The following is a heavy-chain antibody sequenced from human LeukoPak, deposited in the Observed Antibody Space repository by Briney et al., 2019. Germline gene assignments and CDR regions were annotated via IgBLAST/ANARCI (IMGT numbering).Heavy chain of an antibody. V-gene: IGHV4-39*07. CDR3: ARDSSSGWAQNFDY. D-gene: IGHD6-19*01. J-gene: IGHJ4*02. Sequence: SETLSLTCTVSGGSISSSSYYWGWIRQPPGKGLEWIGSIYYSGSTYYNPSLKSRVTMSLDTSNNQLSLKLSSVTAADTAVYYCARDSSSGWAQNFDYWGQGILVTVAS. CDR2: IYYSGST. CDR1: GGSISSSSYY.